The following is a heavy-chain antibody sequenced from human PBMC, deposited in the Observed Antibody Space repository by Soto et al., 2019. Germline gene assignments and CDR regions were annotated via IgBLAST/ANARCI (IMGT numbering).Heavy chain of an antibody. CDR1: GDSVSSNSAA. D-gene: IGHD2-2*01. Sequence: QSQTLSLTCAISGDSVSSNSAAWNWIRQSPSRGLEWLGRTYYRSKWYNDYAVSVKSRITINPDTSKNQFSLQLNSVTPEDTAVYYCAKGEGGYCSSTSCYDAFDIWGQGTMVTVSS. J-gene: IGHJ3*02. CDR3: AKGEGGYCSSTSCYDAFDI. V-gene: IGHV6-1*01. CDR2: TYYRSKWYN.